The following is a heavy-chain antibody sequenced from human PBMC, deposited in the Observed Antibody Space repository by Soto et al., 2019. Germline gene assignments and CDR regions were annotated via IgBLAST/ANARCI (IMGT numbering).Heavy chain of an antibody. CDR3: ARSREFDS. CDR2: IFLSGTT. CDR1: GDSMSSGTYS. V-gene: IGHV4-30-2*01. Sequence: PSETLSLTCAVSGDSMSSGTYSWNWIRQPPGKGLEWIGYIFLSGTTYYNPSLKSRATISVDRSRNQFSLKLTSVTAADTAVYYCARSREFDSWGQGTLVTVSS. J-gene: IGHJ4*02.